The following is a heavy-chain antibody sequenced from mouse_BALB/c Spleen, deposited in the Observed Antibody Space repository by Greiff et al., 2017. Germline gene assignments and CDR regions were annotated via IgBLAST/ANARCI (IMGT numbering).Heavy chain of an antibody. J-gene: IGHJ3*01. CDR3: ARGGGNGAWFAY. Sequence: QVQLQQSGPELVKPGASVRISCKASGYTFTSYYIHWVKQRPGQGLEWIGWIYPGNVNTKYNEKFKGKATLTADKSSSTAYMQLSSLTSEDSAVYFCARGGGNGAWFAYWGQGTLVTVSA. CDR2: IYPGNVNT. D-gene: IGHD1-1*02. V-gene: IGHV1S56*01. CDR1: GYTFTSYY.